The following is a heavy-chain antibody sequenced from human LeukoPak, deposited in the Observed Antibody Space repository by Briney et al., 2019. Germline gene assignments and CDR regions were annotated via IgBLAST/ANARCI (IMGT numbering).Heavy chain of an antibody. D-gene: IGHD6-19*01. J-gene: IGHJ4*02. V-gene: IGHV3-23*01. CDR3: AKVGWVGY. Sequence: GGSLRLSCAASGFTFSDYAVSWVRQAPGKGPEWVSAITGGGDVTSYADSVKGRFTIPRDNSKNTLYLQMDSLRADDTALYYCAKVGWVGYWGQGTLVTVSS. CDR2: ITGGGDVT. CDR1: GFTFSDYA.